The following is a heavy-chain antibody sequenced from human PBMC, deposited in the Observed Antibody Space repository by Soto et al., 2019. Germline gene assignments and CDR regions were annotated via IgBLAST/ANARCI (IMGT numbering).Heavy chain of an antibody. Sequence: SAPLYLTSSVSGGSISSYYWSWIRQPPGKGLEWIGYIYYSGSTNYNPSLKSRVTISVDTSKNQFSLKLSSVTAADTAVYYCAREGVSWFDPWGQGTLVTVSS. D-gene: IGHD3-10*01. CDR3: AREGVSWFDP. CDR2: IYYSGST. J-gene: IGHJ5*02. V-gene: IGHV4-59*01. CDR1: GGSISSYY.